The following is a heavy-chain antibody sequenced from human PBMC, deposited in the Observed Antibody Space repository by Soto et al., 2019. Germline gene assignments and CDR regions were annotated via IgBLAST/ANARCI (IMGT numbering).Heavy chain of an antibody. J-gene: IGHJ4*02. V-gene: IGHV3-30*18. D-gene: IGHD5-12*01. CDR3: AKDAEMATIFSNFDY. CDR2: ISYDGSNK. Sequence: PGGSLRLSCAASGFTFSSYGIHWVRQAPGKGLEWVAVISYDGSNKYYADSVKGRFTISRDNSKNTLYLQMNSLRAEDTTVYYCAKDAEMATIFSNFDYWGQGTLVTVSS. CDR1: GFTFSSYG.